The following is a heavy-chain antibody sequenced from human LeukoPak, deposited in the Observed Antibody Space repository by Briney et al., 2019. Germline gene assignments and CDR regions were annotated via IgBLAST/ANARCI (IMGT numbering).Heavy chain of an antibody. CDR2: ISYSGST. V-gene: IGHV4-39*01. J-gene: IGHJ5*02. CDR1: GGSISSSSYY. CDR3: ARHVLTGTNWFDP. D-gene: IGHD7-27*01. Sequence: SETLSLTCIVSGGSISSSSYYWGWIRQPPGKGLEWIGSISYSGSTYYKPSLQSRVITSVDTSKNQFSLKVRSVTAADTAIYYCARHVLTGTNWFDPWGRGTLVTVSS.